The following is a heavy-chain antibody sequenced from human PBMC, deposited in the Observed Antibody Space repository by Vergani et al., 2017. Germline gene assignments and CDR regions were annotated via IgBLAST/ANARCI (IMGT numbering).Heavy chain of an antibody. D-gene: IGHD2-15*01. CDR2: IIPSLATT. CDR3: ARATCSGGSCYRGFEY. CDR1: GGTFSSYA. J-gene: IGHJ4*02. Sequence: QVQLVQSGAEVKKPGSSVKVSCKASGGTFSSYALNWVRQAPGQGLEWMGSIIPSLATTIYAQKFHGRVTITADESTSTAYMELSSLKSEDTAVFYCARATCSGGSCYRGFEYWGQGSLITVSS. V-gene: IGHV1-69*11.